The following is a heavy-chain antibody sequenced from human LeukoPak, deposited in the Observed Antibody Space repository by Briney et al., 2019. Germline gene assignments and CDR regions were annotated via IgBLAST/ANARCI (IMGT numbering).Heavy chain of an antibody. Sequence: SQTLSLTCAISGDSVSSNSAAWNWIRQSPSRGLEWLGRTYCRSKCYNEFATSVKSRISLYADTSKNQLSLQLNSVTPEDTAVYYCARDWDESTPLERMNYFDYWGQGTLVTVSS. CDR3: ARDWDESTPLERMNYFDY. CDR1: GDSVSSNSAA. CDR2: TYCRSKCYN. D-gene: IGHD1-1*01. V-gene: IGHV6-1*01. J-gene: IGHJ4*02.